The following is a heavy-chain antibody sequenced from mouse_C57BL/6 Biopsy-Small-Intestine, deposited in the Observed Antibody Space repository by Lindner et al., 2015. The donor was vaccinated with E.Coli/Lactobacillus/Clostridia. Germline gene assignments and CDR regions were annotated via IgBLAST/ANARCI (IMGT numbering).Heavy chain of an antibody. J-gene: IGHJ4*01. Sequence: SVKVSCKASGALQQLLYHLGATGPGQGLEWMGGIIPVLGAADYAQKFQGRVTITADESTTTAYMELRSLTSEDTAVYYCARDKRDFSYGWRYGDFVRHDFWGQGTLVTVSS. CDR3: ARDKRDFSYGWRYGDFVRHDF. CDR1: GALQQLL. V-gene: IGHV1-55*01. D-gene: IGHD3-3*01. CDR2: IIPVLGAA.